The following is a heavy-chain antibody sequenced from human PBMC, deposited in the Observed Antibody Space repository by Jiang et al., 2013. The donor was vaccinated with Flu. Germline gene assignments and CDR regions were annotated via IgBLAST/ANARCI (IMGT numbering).Heavy chain of an antibody. CDR1: GYSFTTYG. CDR2: ISTYNGNT. D-gene: IGHD2-2*01. J-gene: IGHJ4*02. V-gene: IGHV1-18*01. CDR3: ARGDANSWHY. Sequence: KVSCKASGYSFTTYGISWVRQAPGQGLEWMGWISTYNGNTIYAQNLQGRVIMTTDTSTSTAYMELRSLESDDTAVYYCARGDANSWHYWGQGTLVTVSS.